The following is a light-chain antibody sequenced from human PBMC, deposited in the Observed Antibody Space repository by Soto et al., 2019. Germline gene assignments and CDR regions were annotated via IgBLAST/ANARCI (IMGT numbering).Light chain of an antibody. V-gene: IGKV4-1*01. Sequence: DIVMTQSPDSLAVSLGERATINCKSSQSVLYSSNNKNYLAWYQQKPGQPPKLLIYWASTRESGVPDRFSGSGSGTNFTLTISSVQAEDVAVYYGQQYYSTPLTFGGGTKVEIK. J-gene: IGKJ4*01. CDR3: QQYYSTPLT. CDR1: QSVLYSSNNKNY. CDR2: WAS.